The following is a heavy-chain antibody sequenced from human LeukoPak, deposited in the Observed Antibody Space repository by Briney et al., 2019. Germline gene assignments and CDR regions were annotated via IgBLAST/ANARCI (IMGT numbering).Heavy chain of an antibody. CDR1: GFTFSSYA. CDR3: AKFLPTHIVVANYYFDY. D-gene: IGHD2-21*01. V-gene: IGHV3-23*01. J-gene: IGHJ4*02. CDR2: ISGSGGST. Sequence: GGSLRLSCAASGFTFSSYAMSRVRQAPGKGLEWVSAISGSGGSTYYADSVKGRFTISRDNSKNTLYLQMNSLRAEDTTVYYCAKFLPTHIVVANYYFDYWGQGTLVTVSS.